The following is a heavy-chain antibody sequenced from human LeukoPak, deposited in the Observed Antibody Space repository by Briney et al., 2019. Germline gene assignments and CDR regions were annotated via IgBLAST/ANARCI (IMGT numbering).Heavy chain of an antibody. J-gene: IGHJ4*02. Sequence: SETLSLTCTVSSDSISSYSWNWIRQPPGKGLEWIGYTYYNGSTKNNPSLRSRVSISVDTSKNQFSLQLSSVTAADTAVYYCARDLRGVGGYFDYWGQGTLVTVSS. CDR1: SDSISSYS. V-gene: IGHV4-59*01. CDR2: TYYNGST. D-gene: IGHD3-16*01. CDR3: ARDLRGVGGYFDY.